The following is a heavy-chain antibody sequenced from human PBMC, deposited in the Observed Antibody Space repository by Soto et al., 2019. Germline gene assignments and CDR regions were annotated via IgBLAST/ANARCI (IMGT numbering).Heavy chain of an antibody. J-gene: IGHJ3*02. Sequence: PGGFLRLSCAASGFTFSSYAMSWVRQAPGKGLEWVSAISGSGGSTYYADSVKGRFTISRDNSKNTLYLQMNSLRAEDTAVYYCAKGRGYCSGGSCSQTDAFDIWGQGTMVTVSS. CDR3: AKGRGYCSGGSCSQTDAFDI. CDR1: GFTFSSYA. V-gene: IGHV3-23*01. CDR2: ISGSGGST. D-gene: IGHD2-15*01.